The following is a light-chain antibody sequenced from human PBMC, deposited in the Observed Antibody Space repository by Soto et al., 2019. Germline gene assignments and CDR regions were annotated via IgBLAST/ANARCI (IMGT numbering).Light chain of an antibody. CDR2: DTF. J-gene: IGKJ1*01. V-gene: IGKV1-39*01. Sequence: DIQMTQSPSSLSASLGDRVTITCRPSESIRNELNWFQQRPGRAPRLLIYDTFTLHSGVPSRFSGSVSGTEFSLTISSLQAGDSAIYYCQQSFTTPWTFGQGTKVEI. CDR1: ESIRNE. CDR3: QQSFTTPWT.